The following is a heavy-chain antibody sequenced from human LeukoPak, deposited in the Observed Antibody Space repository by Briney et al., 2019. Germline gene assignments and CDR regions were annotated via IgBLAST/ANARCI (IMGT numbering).Heavy chain of an antibody. CDR2: ISSNSRSI. D-gene: IGHD1-26*01. Sequence: GGSLRLSCAASGFTFSTYSMNWVRQAPGKGLEWVSYISSNSRSIYYVDSVKGRFTISRDNAKNSLHLQMNSLRAEDTAVYYCARVMEWELLVDYWGQGTLVTVSS. CDR1: GFTFSTYS. V-gene: IGHV3-48*01. J-gene: IGHJ4*02. CDR3: ARVMEWELLVDY.